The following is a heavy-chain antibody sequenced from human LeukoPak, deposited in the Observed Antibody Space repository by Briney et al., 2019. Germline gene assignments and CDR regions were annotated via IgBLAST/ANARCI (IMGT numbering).Heavy chain of an antibody. Sequence: ASVKVSCKASGYTFTGYYMHWVRQAPGQGLEWMGWINPNSGGTNYAQKFQGWVTMTRDTSISTAYMELSRLRSDDTAVYYCARGLGVVVLWFGESYFDYWGQGTLVTVSS. D-gene: IGHD3-10*01. V-gene: IGHV1-2*04. CDR1: GYTFTGYY. CDR2: INPNSGGT. J-gene: IGHJ4*02. CDR3: ARGLGVVVLWFGESYFDY.